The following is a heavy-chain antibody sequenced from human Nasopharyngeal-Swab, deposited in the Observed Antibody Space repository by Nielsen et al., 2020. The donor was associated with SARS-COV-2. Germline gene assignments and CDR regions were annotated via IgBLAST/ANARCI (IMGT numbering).Heavy chain of an antibody. J-gene: IGHJ6*03. D-gene: IGHD6-19*01. V-gene: IGHV4-39*01. Sequence: EWIGSLYYSGSTYYNPSLKSRVTISVDTSKNQFSLKLSSVTAADTAVYYCAKSPPRGWGYYYYMDVWGKGTTVTVSS. CDR3: AKSPPRGWGYYYYMDV. CDR2: LYYSGST.